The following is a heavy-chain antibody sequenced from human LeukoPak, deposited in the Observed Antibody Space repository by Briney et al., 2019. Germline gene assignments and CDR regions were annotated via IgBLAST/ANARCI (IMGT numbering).Heavy chain of an antibody. CDR3: ARDRFGPYYGMDV. CDR1: GFIFSTYW. D-gene: IGHD3/OR15-3a*01. CDR2: IKQDGSEK. Sequence: PGGSLRLSCAASGFIFSTYWMSWVRQRPGKGLECVANIKQDGSEKYYVDSVKGRFTISRDNARNSLYLQMDSLRAEDTAVYYCARDRFGPYYGMDVWGQGTTVIVSS. J-gene: IGHJ6*02. V-gene: IGHV3-7*03.